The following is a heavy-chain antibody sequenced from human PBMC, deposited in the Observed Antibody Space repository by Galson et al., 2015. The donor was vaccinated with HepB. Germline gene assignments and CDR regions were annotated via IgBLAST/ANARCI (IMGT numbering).Heavy chain of an antibody. J-gene: IGHJ4*02. V-gene: IGHV3-30-3*01. CDR1: GFTFSTYT. D-gene: IGHD1-26*01. CDR2: ISYDGSSQ. Sequence: SLRLSCAASGFTFSTYTIHWVRQAPGKGLEWVAVISYDGSSQYYADSVKGRFTISRDNSKNTLFLQMSSLRPEDTAVYYCAKVPSPYSGSYGGFDYWGQGTLVTVSS. CDR3: AKVPSPYSGSYGGFDY.